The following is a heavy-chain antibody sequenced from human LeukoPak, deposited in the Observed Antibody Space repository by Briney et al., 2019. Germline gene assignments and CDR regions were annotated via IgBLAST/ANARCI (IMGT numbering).Heavy chain of an antibody. Sequence: GWSLRLSCAVSGFTVTSNFMSWVRQAPGKGLEWVSVIYDRGDTYYADSVKGRFTVSRDTSKNTLYLQLNNLGAEDTAVYYCAGRRANTCNFCFVYWGQGTLVTVSS. CDR1: GFTVTSNF. CDR3: AGRRANTCNFCFVY. CDR2: IYDRGDT. J-gene: IGHJ4*02. V-gene: IGHV3-66*02. D-gene: IGHD1-1*01.